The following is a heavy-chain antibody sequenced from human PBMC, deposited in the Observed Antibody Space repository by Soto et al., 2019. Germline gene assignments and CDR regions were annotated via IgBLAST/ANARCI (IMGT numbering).Heavy chain of an antibody. J-gene: IGHJ6*03. D-gene: IGHD3-3*01. V-gene: IGHV4-39*07. Sequence: PLEILSLTCTVSGGSIISNNYWWGWIRQSPGMGLQWIGSFPFRSSPSTLYNPSLKSRVTISVDTSKNQFSLTLSSVTAADTAVYYCARTRGITIFGVGTPGSMDVWGKGTTVTVSS. CDR2: FPFRSSPST. CDR1: GGSIISNNYW. CDR3: ARTRGITIFGVGTPGSMDV.